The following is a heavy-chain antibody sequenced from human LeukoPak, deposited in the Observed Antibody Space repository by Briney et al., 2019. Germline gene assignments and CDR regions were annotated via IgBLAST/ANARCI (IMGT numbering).Heavy chain of an antibody. CDR3: ARDGVHTAQAIYGETFDY. Sequence: ASVKVSCKASGYTFTNYYMHWVRQAPGQGLEWMGIVNPSGGGTNYAQKFQGRVTMTRDTSTSTVYMELSSLRSEDTAVYYCARDGVHTAQAIYGETFDYWGQGTLVTVSS. V-gene: IGHV1-46*01. D-gene: IGHD4-17*01. CDR2: VNPSGGGT. CDR1: GYTFTNYY. J-gene: IGHJ4*02.